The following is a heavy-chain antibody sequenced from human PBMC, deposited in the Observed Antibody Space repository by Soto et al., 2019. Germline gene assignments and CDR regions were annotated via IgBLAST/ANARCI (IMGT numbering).Heavy chain of an antibody. V-gene: IGHV3-30*18. CDR3: AKGIHSSGWFSDAFDI. Sequence: PGGSLRLSCAASGFTFSSYGMHWVRQAPGKGLEWVAVISYDGSNKYYADSVKGRFTISRDNSKNTLYLQMNSLRAEDTAVYYCAKGIHSSGWFSDAFDIWGQGTMVTVSS. CDR2: ISYDGSNK. J-gene: IGHJ3*02. D-gene: IGHD6-19*01. CDR1: GFTFSSYG.